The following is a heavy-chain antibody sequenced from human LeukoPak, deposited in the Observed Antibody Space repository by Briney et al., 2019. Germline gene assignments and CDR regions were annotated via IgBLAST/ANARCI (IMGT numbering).Heavy chain of an antibody. J-gene: IGHJ4*02. D-gene: IGHD3-22*01. V-gene: IGHV3-21*01. Sequence: GGSLRLSCAVSGFSLYTYSMIWVRQAPGKGLEWVSSITSTSTYIYYADSVKGRFTISRDNAKNSLYLQMNSLRVEDTAVYYCARVGSAAPVTSSGHTIDYWGQGTLVIVSS. CDR2: ITSTSTYI. CDR1: GFSLYTYS. CDR3: ARVGSAAPVTSSGHTIDY.